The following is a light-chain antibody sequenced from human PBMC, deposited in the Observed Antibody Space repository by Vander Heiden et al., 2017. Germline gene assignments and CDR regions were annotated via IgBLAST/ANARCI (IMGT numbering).Light chain of an antibody. CDR2: LGS. V-gene: IGKV2-28*01. J-gene: IGKJ4*01. CDR1: QSLLHSNGYNY. Sequence: DIVMTQSPLSLPVTPGEPASISCRSSQSLLHSNGYNYLDWYLQKPGQSPQLLIYLGSNRVSGVPDRFSGSGSGTDFTLKISRVEAEDVGVYYCRQALQTPHTFGGGTKMEIK. CDR3: RQALQTPHT.